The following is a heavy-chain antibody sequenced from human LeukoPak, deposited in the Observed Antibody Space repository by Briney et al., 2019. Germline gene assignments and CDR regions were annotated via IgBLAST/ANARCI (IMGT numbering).Heavy chain of an antibody. D-gene: IGHD3-10*01. CDR1: GGSISSSSYY. J-gene: IGHJ4*02. Sequence: SETLSLTCTVSGGSISSSSYYWGWIRQPPGKGLEWIGSIYYSGSTYYNPSLKSRVTISVDTSKNQFSLKLSSVTAADTAVYYCRTGSYYSLSPFDYWGQGTLVTVSS. CDR3: RTGSYYSLSPFDY. CDR2: IYYSGST. V-gene: IGHV4-39*01.